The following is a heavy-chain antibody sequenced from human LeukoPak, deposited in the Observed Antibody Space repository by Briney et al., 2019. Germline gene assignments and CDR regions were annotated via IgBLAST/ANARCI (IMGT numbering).Heavy chain of an antibody. CDR2: ISYDGSNK. V-gene: IGHV3-30*18. CDR1: GFTFSRHD. Sequence: GGSLRLSCVASGFTFSRHDMNWVRQAPGKGLEWVAVISYDGSNKYYADSVKGRFIISRDNSKNTLYLQMNSLRTEDTAVYYCAKGVSSSWSNDAFDIWGQGTMVTVSS. J-gene: IGHJ3*02. D-gene: IGHD6-13*01. CDR3: AKGVSSSWSNDAFDI.